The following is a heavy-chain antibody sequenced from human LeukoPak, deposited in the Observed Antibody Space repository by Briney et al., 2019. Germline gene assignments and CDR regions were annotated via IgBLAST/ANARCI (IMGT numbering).Heavy chain of an antibody. CDR3: ARDQSSGWYYYGMDV. J-gene: IGHJ6*02. D-gene: IGHD6-19*01. Sequence: GGSLRLSCAASGFTFDDYGMSWVRQAPGKGLEWVSGINWNGGSTGYADSVKGRFTISRDNAKNSLYLRMNSLRAEDTALYHCARDQSSGWYYYGMDVWGQGTTVTVSS. CDR1: GFTFDDYG. V-gene: IGHV3-20*01. CDR2: INWNGGST.